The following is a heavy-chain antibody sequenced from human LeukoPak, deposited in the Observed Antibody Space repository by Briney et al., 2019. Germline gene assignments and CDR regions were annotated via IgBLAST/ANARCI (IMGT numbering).Heavy chain of an antibody. Sequence: GGSLRLSCAASGFTFSSYAMSWVHQAPGKGLEWVSAISASGGSTYYADSVKGRFIISRDNSKTTLYLQMNSLRAEDTAVYYCAKDQTLFDYWGQGTLVTVSS. CDR3: AKDQTLFDY. CDR2: ISASGGST. V-gene: IGHV3-23*01. J-gene: IGHJ4*02. CDR1: GFTFSSYA.